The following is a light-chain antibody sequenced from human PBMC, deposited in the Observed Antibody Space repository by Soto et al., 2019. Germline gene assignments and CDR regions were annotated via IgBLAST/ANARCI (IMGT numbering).Light chain of an antibody. CDR3: QTWGTGIHVV. V-gene: IGLV4-69*01. CDR2: VNSDGSH. CDR1: SGHSSYA. J-gene: IGLJ2*01. Sequence: QSVLTQSPFASASLGASVKLTCTLSSGHSSYAIAWHQQQPEKGPRYLMKVNSDGSHSKGDGIPDRFSGSTSGAERHLTISSLQSEDEADYYCQTWGTGIHVVFGGGTKLTVL.